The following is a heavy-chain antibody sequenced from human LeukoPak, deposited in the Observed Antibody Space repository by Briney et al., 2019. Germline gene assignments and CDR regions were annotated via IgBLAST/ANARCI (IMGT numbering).Heavy chain of an antibody. D-gene: IGHD3-22*01. CDR3: ASLKNYYDSSGYLVTDAFDI. CDR1: GYRFTSYG. Sequence: ASVKVSCKASGYRFTSYGISWVRQAPGQGLEWMGWISGYNGNTNYAQKLQGRVTMTTDTSTSTAYMELRSLKSDDTAVYYCASLKNYYDSSGYLVTDAFDIWGQGTMVTVSS. CDR2: ISGYNGNT. V-gene: IGHV1-18*01. J-gene: IGHJ3*02.